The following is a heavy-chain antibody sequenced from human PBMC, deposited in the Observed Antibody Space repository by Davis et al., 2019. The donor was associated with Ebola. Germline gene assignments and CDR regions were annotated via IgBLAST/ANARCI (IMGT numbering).Heavy chain of an antibody. CDR1: GFTFTAYS. CDR3: ARDRGAVTTNFDY. V-gene: IGHV3-48*02. CDR2: ISSSGSTV. D-gene: IGHD4-17*01. J-gene: IGHJ4*02. Sequence: GESLKISCAGSGFTFTAYSINWVRQAPGKGLEWVSYISSSGSTVYYADSVKGRFTISSDNAKNSLYLQMNSLRDEDTAVYYCARDRGAVTTNFDYWGQGTRVTVSS.